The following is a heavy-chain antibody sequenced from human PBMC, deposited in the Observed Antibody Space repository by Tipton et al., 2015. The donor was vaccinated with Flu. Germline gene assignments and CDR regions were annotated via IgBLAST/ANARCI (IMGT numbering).Heavy chain of an antibody. Sequence: TLSLTCTVSGGSISSYYWSWIRQPPGKGLEWIGSIYYSGSTYYNPSLKSRVTISVDTSKNQFSLKLSSVTAADTAVYYCASSTGSRVHFDYWGQGTLVTVSS. CDR3: ASSTGSRVHFDY. CDR2: IYYSGST. J-gene: IGHJ4*02. D-gene: IGHD2-8*02. CDR1: GGSISSYY. V-gene: IGHV4-59*07.